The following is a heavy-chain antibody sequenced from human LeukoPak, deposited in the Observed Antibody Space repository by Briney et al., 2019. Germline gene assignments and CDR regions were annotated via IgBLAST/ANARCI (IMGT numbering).Heavy chain of an antibody. CDR3: ARGPKWELFDY. J-gene: IGHJ4*02. CDR1: GGSISSGSYY. CDR2: IYSTGST. V-gene: IGHV4-61*02. Sequence: PSQTLSLTCTVSGGSISSGSYYWSWIRQSAGKGLEWIGRIYSTGSTSYNPSLESRVTISRDTSKNQFSLNLSSVTAADTAVYYCARGPKWELFDYWGQGTLVTVSS. D-gene: IGHD1-26*01.